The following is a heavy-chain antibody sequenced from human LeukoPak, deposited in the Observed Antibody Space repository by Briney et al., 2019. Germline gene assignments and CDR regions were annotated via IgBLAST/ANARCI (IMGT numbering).Heavy chain of an antibody. D-gene: IGHD7-27*01. CDR1: GYTFTDYY. CDR2: INPNSGGT. Sequence: GASVKVSCKASGYTFTDYYIHWVRQAPGQGLEWMGWINPNSGGTNYAQKFQGRVTMTRDTSISAAYMELSGLYSDDTAVYYCARDYPGMITGVEKYFFDYWAREPWSPSPQ. V-gene: IGHV1-2*02. CDR3: ARDYPGMITGVEKYFFDY. J-gene: IGHJ4*02.